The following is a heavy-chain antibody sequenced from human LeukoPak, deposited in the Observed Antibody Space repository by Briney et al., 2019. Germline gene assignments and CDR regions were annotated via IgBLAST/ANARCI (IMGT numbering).Heavy chain of an antibody. CDR2: ISSNGGST. Sequence: GGSLRLSCSASGFTFSSYAMHWVRQAPGKGLEYVSAISSNGGSTYYADSVKGRFTISRDNSKNTLYLQMSSLRAEDTAVYYCARDIYCSSTSCYGGVDYWGQGTLVTVSS. J-gene: IGHJ4*02. CDR3: ARDIYCSSTSCYGGVDY. CDR1: GFTFSSYA. V-gene: IGHV3-64D*09. D-gene: IGHD2-2*01.